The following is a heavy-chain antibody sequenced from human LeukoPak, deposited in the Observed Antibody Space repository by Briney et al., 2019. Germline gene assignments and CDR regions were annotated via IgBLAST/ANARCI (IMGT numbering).Heavy chain of an antibody. CDR2: INYFGST. CDR1: GDSISSDRHY. D-gene: IGHD2-21*01. CDR3: ARVDWLSHFDY. J-gene: IGHJ4*02. V-gene: IGHV4-31*03. Sequence: PSETLSLTCTVSGDSISSDRHYWSWIRQHPGEGREWVGYINYFGSTYYNPSLRRRLTLSLDTSKSQFSPKLTSVTAADTATYYWARVDWLSHFDYWGQGTLVTVSS.